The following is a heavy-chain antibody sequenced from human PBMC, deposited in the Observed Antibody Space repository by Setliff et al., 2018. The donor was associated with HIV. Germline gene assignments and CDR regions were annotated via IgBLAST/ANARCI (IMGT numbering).Heavy chain of an antibody. CDR2: INHSGDN. CDR3: AKGCGGAGFCYYADY. D-gene: IGHD2-21*01. V-gene: IGHV4-34*01. J-gene: IGHJ4*02. Sequence: SETLSLTCAVYGGSFSDHYWSWMRQPPGKGLEWIGEINHSGDNNYNPSLKSRVTMSVDTSKNTLYLHMNNLRGDDTAVYYCAKGCGGAGFCYYADYWGQGTVVTVSS. CDR1: GGSFSDHY.